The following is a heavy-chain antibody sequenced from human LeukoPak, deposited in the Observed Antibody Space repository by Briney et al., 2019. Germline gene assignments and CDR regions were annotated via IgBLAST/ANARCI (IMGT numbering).Heavy chain of an antibody. CDR1: GFTFSSFW. J-gene: IGHJ5*02. V-gene: IGHV3-7*04. CDR3: ARVVTWFDP. CDR2: IKEDGSMV. Sequence: GGSLRLSCAASGFTFSSFWMSWVRQAPGKGLEWVAHIKEDGSMVSYVDSVKGRFTISRDNAKNSVYLQMNSLRVEDTAVYFCARVVTWFDPWGQGTLVTVSS.